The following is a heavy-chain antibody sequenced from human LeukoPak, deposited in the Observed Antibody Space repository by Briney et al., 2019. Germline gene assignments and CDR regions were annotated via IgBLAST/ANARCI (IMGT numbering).Heavy chain of an antibody. V-gene: IGHV1-46*01. CDR1: GYTFTSYY. CDR2: INPSGGST. CDR3: ARGPYYYDSSGYYKAEYFQH. J-gene: IGHJ1*01. Sequence: GASVKVSCKASGYTFTSYYMHWVRQAPGQGLDWMGIINPSGGSTSYAQKFQGRVTMTRDTSTSTVYMELSSLRSEDPAVYYCARGPYYYDSSGYYKAEYFQHWGQGTLVTVSS. D-gene: IGHD3-22*01.